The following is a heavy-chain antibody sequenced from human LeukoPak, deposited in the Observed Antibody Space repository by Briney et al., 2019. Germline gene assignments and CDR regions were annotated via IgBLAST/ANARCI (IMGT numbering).Heavy chain of an antibody. D-gene: IGHD3-3*01. CDR1: GGSISSYY. J-gene: IGHJ4*02. CDR3: ARVNSPTIFGYFDY. Sequence: SETLSLTCTVSGGSISSYYWSWIRQPPGKGLEWIGYIYYSGSTNYNPSLKSRVTISVDTSKNQFSLKLSSVTAADTAVYYSARVNSPTIFGYFDYWGQGTLVTVSS. V-gene: IGHV4-59*01. CDR2: IYYSGST.